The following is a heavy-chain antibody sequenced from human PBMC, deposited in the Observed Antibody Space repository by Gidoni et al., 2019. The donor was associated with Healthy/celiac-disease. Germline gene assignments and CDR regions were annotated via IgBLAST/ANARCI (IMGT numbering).Heavy chain of an antibody. CDR2: IRSNANSYAT. Sequence: EVQLVESGGGLVQPGGSLKLSCAASGFTFSGSAMPWVRQASGKGLEWVGRIRSNANSYATAYAAAVKGRFTISRDDSKNTAYLQMNSLKTEDTAVYYCTRPVGGTMIVVANDYWGQGTLVTVSS. V-gene: IGHV3-73*01. CDR3: TRPVGGTMIVVANDY. CDR1: GFTFSGSA. J-gene: IGHJ4*02. D-gene: IGHD3-22*01.